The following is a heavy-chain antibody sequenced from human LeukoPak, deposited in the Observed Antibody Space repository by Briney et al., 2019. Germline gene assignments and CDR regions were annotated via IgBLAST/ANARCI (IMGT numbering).Heavy chain of an antibody. CDR3: ATDQRGAGLGFVYGSGSFNGLDV. J-gene: IGHJ6*02. V-gene: IGHV1-24*01. CDR2: FDPEDGET. D-gene: IGHD3-10*01. CDR1: GYTLTELS. Sequence: ASVKVSCKVSGYTLTELSIHWVRQAPGKGLEWMGGFDPEDGETIYAQKFQGRVTMTEDTSTDTGYMELRSLRSKDTAVYYCATDQRGAGLGFVYGSGSFNGLDVWGPGTTVTVSS.